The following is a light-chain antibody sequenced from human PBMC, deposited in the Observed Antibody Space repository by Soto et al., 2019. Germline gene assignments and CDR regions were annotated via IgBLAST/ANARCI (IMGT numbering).Light chain of an antibody. CDR1: QSIANY. Sequence: DIQLTQSPSSLSASVGDRVTITCRASQSIANYLNWYQQKPGTAPKLLIFGASNIQSGVPSRLSGSGSGTDFTLTISSLQPEDFATYYCQQLNTYPSTFGGGTKVDI. CDR2: GAS. V-gene: IGKV1-39*01. CDR3: QQLNTYPST. J-gene: IGKJ4*01.